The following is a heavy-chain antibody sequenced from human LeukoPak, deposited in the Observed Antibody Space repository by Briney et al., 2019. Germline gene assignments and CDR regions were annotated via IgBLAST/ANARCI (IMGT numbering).Heavy chain of an antibody. V-gene: IGHV1-18*01. CDR2: ISAYSGNT. D-gene: IGHD1-26*01. J-gene: IGHJ4*02. CDR1: GYTFTSYG. Sequence: ASVKVSCKASGYTFTSYGISWVRQAPGQGLEWMGWISAYSGNTNYAQKLQGRVTMTTDTSTSTAYMELRSLRSDDTAVYYCARDVQPYGSGSYPFDYWGQGTLVTVSS. CDR3: ARDVQPYGSGSYPFDY.